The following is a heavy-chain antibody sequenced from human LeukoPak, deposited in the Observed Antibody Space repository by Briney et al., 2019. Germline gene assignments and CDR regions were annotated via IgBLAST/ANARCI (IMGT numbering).Heavy chain of an antibody. V-gene: IGHV4-4*07. D-gene: IGHD1-26*01. CDR3: ARVVGATTDYYFDY. J-gene: IGHJ4*02. Sequence: SETLSLTCTVSGGSISSYYWSWIRQPAGKGLEWIGRIYASGSTNYNPSLKSRVTMSVDTSKNQFSLKLSSVTAADTAVYYCARVVGATTDYYFDYWGPGTLVTVSS. CDR2: IYASGST. CDR1: GGSISSYY.